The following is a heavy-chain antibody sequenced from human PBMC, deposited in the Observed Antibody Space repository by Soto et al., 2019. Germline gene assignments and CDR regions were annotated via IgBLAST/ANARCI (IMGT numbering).Heavy chain of an antibody. CDR3: ASGIQLWLRRINNGYSG. CDR1: GGTFSTYA. CDR2: IIPMFGTA. Sequence: QVQLVQSGAEVKKPESSVKVSCKAPGGTFSTYAISWVRQAPGQGLEWMGGIIPMFGTANYAQRFQDRVTITADESTDTVDMELLSLRAEDRAVYFCASGIQLWLRRINNGYSGWGQGTLVTVSS. D-gene: IGHD5-18*01. J-gene: IGHJ4*02. V-gene: IGHV1-69*12.